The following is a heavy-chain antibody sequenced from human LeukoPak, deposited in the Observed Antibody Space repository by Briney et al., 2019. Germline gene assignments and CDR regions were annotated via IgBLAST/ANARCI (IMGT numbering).Heavy chain of an antibody. D-gene: IGHD3-9*01. Sequence: GGSLRLSCAASSFPVTDNYMGWVRQAPGKGLEWVSLIYSGGDTYYADSVKGRFTISRDTSKNTVYLHMNSLRPDDTATYYCARAILLTGSEYYFDSWGQGTLVTVSS. J-gene: IGHJ4*02. V-gene: IGHV3-53*01. CDR1: SFPVTDNY. CDR2: IYSGGDT. CDR3: ARAILLTGSEYYFDS.